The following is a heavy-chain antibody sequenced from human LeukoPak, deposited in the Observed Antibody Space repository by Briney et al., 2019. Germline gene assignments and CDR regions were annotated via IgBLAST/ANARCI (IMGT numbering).Heavy chain of an antibody. CDR1: GFTFSSYG. V-gene: IGHV3-30*02. CDR3: AKAQVYFDWLLGPDY. Sequence: PGGSLRLSCAASGFTFSSYGMHWVRQAPGKGLGWVAFIRYDGSNKYYADSVKGRFTISRDNSKNTLYLQMNSLRAEDTAVYYCAKAQVYFDWLLGPDYWGQGTLVTVPS. J-gene: IGHJ4*02. CDR2: IRYDGSNK. D-gene: IGHD3-9*01.